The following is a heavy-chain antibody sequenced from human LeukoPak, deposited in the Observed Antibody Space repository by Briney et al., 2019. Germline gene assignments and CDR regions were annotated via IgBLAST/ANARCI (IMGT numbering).Heavy chain of an antibody. CDR1: GFPISGYW. CDR3: AKNIAAPGRVDYQLYGMDE. J-gene: IGHJ6*02. Sequence: GGSLRLSCAASGFPISGYWMTWVRQAPGKGLQWVASIKQDASDSRHVDSVKGRFTISRDNAKNSLFLQMNNLRPGDTAVYYCAKNIAAPGRVDYQLYGMDEWGQGTTVTVSS. D-gene: IGHD6-25*01. V-gene: IGHV3-7*01. CDR2: IKQDASDS.